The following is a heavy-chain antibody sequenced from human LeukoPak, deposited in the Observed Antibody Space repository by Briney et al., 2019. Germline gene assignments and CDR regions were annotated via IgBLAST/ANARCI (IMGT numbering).Heavy chain of an antibody. CDR3: ARLPDCSSTSCLKGAFDI. Sequence: PSQTLSLTCTVSGGSISSGGYYWSWIRQHPGKGLEWIGYIYYSGSTNYNPSLKSRVTISVDTSKNQFSLKLSSVTAADTAVYYCARLPDCSSTSCLKGAFDIWGQGTMVTVSS. CDR2: IYYSGST. CDR1: GGSISSGGYY. J-gene: IGHJ3*02. D-gene: IGHD2-2*01. V-gene: IGHV4-31*03.